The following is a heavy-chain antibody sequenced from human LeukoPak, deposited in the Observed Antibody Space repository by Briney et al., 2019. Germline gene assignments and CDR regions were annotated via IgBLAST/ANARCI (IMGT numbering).Heavy chain of an antibody. CDR1: GFTFSSYG. J-gene: IGHJ4*02. D-gene: IGHD7-27*01. Sequence: GGSLRLSCAASGFTFSSYGMHWVRQAPGKGLEWVAVIWYDGSNKYYADSVKGRFTISRDNSKNTLYLQMNSPRAEDTAVYYCAREPPELGFLDYWGQGTLVTVSS. V-gene: IGHV3-33*01. CDR3: AREPPELGFLDY. CDR2: IWYDGSNK.